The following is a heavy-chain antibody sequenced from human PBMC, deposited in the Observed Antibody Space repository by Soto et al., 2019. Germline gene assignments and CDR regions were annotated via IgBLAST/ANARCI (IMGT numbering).Heavy chain of an antibody. V-gene: IGHV4-30-4*01. D-gene: IGHD3-9*01. CDR2: IYYSGST. CDR3: ARDHYVYDILTGYGYYYGMAV. J-gene: IGHJ6*02. CDR1: GGSISSGDYY. Sequence: TLSLTCTVSGGSISSGDYYWSWIRQPPGKGLELIGYIYYSGSTYYNPSLKSRVTISVDTSKNQFSLKLSSVTAADTAVYYCARDHYVYDILTGYGYYYGMAVWGQGTTVTVSS.